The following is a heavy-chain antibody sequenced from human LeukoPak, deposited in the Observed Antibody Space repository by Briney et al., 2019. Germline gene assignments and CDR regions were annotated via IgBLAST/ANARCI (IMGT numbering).Heavy chain of an antibody. D-gene: IGHD3-22*01. V-gene: IGHV3-23*01. CDR2: ISGSGGST. J-gene: IGHJ4*02. CDR1: GFTFSNXX. CDR3: ANIGTYYYDSSGYW. Sequence: GGSLRLSCAASGFTFSNXXMSWVRXAPGKGXXXXXAISGSGGSTXXXDXXXXRFTISRDNSKNTXYLQMNSLRAEDTAVYYCANIGTYYYDSSGYWWGQGILVTVSS.